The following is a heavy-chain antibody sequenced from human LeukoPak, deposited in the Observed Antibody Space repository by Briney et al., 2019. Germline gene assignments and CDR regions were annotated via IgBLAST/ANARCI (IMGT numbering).Heavy chain of an antibody. CDR3: ARFHCSGGSCYADYYYYMDV. J-gene: IGHJ6*03. Sequence: GESLKISCKGSGYSFTSYWIGWVRQMPGKGLEWMAIIYPGDSDTRYSPSFQGQVTISADKSISTAYLQWSSLKASDTAMYYCARFHCSGGSCYADYYYYMDVWGKGTTVTVSS. CDR1: GYSFTSYW. CDR2: IYPGDSDT. V-gene: IGHV5-51*01. D-gene: IGHD2-15*01.